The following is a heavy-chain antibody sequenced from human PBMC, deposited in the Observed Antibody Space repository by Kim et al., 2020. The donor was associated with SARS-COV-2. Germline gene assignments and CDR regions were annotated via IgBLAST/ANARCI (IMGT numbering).Heavy chain of an antibody. J-gene: IGHJ4*02. Sequence: SETLSLTCAAYRGSFRGYSWSWIRQPPGQGLDWIGEINHSGSTNYNPSLKSRVTISVDTPTNQFSLKLSPVTAADTAVYYCAATLSSSWFPIDYWGQG. CDR3: AATLSSSWFPIDY. V-gene: IGHV4-34*01. D-gene: IGHD6-13*01. CDR2: INHSGST. CDR1: RGSFRGYS.